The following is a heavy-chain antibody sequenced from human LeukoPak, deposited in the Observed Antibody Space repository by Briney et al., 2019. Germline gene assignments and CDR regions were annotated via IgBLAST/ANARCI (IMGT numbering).Heavy chain of an antibody. V-gene: IGHV5-51*01. D-gene: IGHD7-27*01. J-gene: IGHJ4*02. CDR2: IYPSDSDT. Sequence: GASLQISCKGSGSSFTNYWIGWVRQLPGKGLEWMGIIYPSDSDTTYSPSFQGQVTISADKSISTAYLQWSSLKASDTAMYYCARRELGILYYFDYWGQGTLVTVSS. CDR1: GSSFTNYW. CDR3: ARRELGILYYFDY.